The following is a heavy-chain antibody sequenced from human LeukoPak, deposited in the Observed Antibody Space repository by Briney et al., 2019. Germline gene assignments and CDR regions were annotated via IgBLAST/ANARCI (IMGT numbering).Heavy chain of an antibody. CDR2: IYHSGSS. CDR1: GGSISSGGYS. D-gene: IGHD6-19*01. J-gene: IGHJ4*02. V-gene: IGHV4-30-2*01. CDR3: AREESSGSTFDY. Sequence: SETLSLTCAVSGGSISSGGYSWTWIRQPPGKGLEWIGYIYHSGSSYYNPSLKSRVTISVDRSKNQFSLKLSSVTAADTAVYYCAREESSGSTFDYWGQGTLVTVSS.